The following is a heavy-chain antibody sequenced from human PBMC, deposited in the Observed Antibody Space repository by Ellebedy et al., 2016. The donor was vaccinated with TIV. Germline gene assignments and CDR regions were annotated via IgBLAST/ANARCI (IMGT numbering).Heavy chain of an antibody. CDR1: GFTFSSYV. V-gene: IGHV3-73*01. CDR2: IRSKSNNDAT. CDR3: ASVVESVT. D-gene: IGHD2-21*01. Sequence: GESLKISCAGSGFTFSSYVMYWVRQASGKGLEWVGRIRSKSNNDATAYAASVKGRFTISRDDSKNTAYLQMNSLKTEDTAVYYCASVVESVTWGQGTLVTVSS. J-gene: IGHJ4*02.